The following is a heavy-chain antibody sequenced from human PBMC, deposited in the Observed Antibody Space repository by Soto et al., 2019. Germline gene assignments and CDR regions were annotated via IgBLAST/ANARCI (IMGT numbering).Heavy chain of an antibody. V-gene: IGHV3-33*01. CDR3: ASVGYCSSTSCYAMDY. D-gene: IGHD2-2*03. Sequence: GGSLRLSCAASGFTFSSYGMHWVRQAPGKGLEWVAVIWYDGSNKYYADSVKGRFTISRDNSKNTLYLQMNSLRAEDTAVYYCASVGYCSSTSCYAMDYWGQGTLVTVSS. CDR2: IWYDGSNK. J-gene: IGHJ4*02. CDR1: GFTFSSYG.